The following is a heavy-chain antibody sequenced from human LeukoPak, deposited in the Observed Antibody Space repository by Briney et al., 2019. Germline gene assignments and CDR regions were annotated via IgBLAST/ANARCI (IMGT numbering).Heavy chain of an antibody. J-gene: IGHJ4*02. D-gene: IGHD6-13*01. CDR2: ISGSGGST. V-gene: IGHV3-23*01. CDR3: AKEPPLYSSSWYLGVFDY. Sequence: PGGSLRLSCAASGFTFSSYAMSWVRQAPGKGLEWVSAISGSGGSTYYADSVKGRFTISRDNSKNTLYLQMNSLRAEDTAVYYCAKEPPLYSSSWYLGVFDYWGQGTLVTVSS. CDR1: GFTFSSYA.